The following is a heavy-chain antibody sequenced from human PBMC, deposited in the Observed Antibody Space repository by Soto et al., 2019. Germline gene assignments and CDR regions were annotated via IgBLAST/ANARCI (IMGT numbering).Heavy chain of an antibody. CDR1: GFTFNRYW. D-gene: IGHD6-13*01. Sequence: EVQLVESGGGLVQPGGSLRLSCVASGFTFNRYWMHWVRQPPGTGLVWVSQISSDSSDIKYADSVTGRFTVSRDNAKNTLFLQMNSLRVEDMGVYYCARDWTTAGPSSVDYWGQGTVVTVSS. J-gene: IGHJ4*02. CDR2: ISSDSSDI. V-gene: IGHV3-74*03. CDR3: ARDWTTAGPSSVDY.